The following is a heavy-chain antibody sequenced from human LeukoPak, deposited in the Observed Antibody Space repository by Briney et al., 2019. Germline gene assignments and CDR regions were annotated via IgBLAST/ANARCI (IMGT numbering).Heavy chain of an antibody. CDR2: IYHSGST. CDR1: GYSISSGDY. Sequence: SETLSLTCAVSGYSISSGDYWGWIRQPPGKGLEWIGSIYHSGSTYYNPSLKSRVTISVDTSKNQFSLKLSSVTAADTAVYYCARLYYGGITYYYYYMDVWGKGTTVTVSS. CDR3: ARLYYGGITYYYYYMDV. D-gene: IGHD4-23*01. V-gene: IGHV4-38-2*01. J-gene: IGHJ6*03.